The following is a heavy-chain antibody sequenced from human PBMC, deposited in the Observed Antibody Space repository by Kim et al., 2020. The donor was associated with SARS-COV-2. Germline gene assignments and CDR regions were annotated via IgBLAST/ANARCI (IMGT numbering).Heavy chain of an antibody. Sequence: GGSLRLSCAASGFAFSDYYMAWIRQAPGKGLEWVSHISASTTYTKYADPVKGRFTISRDNSKNSLFLQMNSLRAGDTAVYYCARIPAAIRLAWLDPWGQGTLVIVSS. CDR1: GFAFSDYY. CDR3: ARIPAAIRLAWLDP. D-gene: IGHD2-2*01. J-gene: IGHJ5*02. CDR2: ISASTTYT. V-gene: IGHV3-11*03.